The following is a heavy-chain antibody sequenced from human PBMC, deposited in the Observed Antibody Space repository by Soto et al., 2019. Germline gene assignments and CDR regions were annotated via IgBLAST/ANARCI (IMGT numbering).Heavy chain of an antibody. J-gene: IGHJ6*03. D-gene: IGHD5-12*01. V-gene: IGHV3-11*01. CDR3: ARVGGLRSRSFYYDYYMGV. Sequence: QVQLVESGGGLVKPGGSLRLSCAASGFTFSDYYMSWIRQAPGKGLEWVSYISSSGSTIYYEDSVKGRSTISRDNAKNALYLQMHSLRAEDTAVYYCARVGGLRSRSFYYDYYMGVWGKGTTVTVSS. CDR2: ISSSGSTI. CDR1: GFTFSDYY.